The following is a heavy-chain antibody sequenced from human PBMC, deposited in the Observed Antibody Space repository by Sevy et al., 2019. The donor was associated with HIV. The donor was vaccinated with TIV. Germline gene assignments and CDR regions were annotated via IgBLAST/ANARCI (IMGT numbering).Heavy chain of an antibody. D-gene: IGHD2-21*02. Sequence: GGSLRLSCEASGFSFRDSAVHWVRQPFGKGLEWVGRIKSKGDNYATLYSSSVKGRFSISRDDSSNTTYLQMNSLETEDSATYYCRSLDLVVTGARFRGRNQKTIDRWGQGSLVTVSS. CDR2: IKSKGDNYAT. CDR3: RSLDLVVTGARFRGRNQKTIDR. J-gene: IGHJ1*01. V-gene: IGHV3-73*01. CDR1: GFSFRDSA.